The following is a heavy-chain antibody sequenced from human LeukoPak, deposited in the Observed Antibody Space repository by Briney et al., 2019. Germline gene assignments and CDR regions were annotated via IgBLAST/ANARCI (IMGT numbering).Heavy chain of an antibody. J-gene: IGHJ4*02. D-gene: IGHD6-19*01. Sequence: GGSLILSCAASGFTFSSYSMNWVRQAPGKGLEWVSYISSSSSTIYYADSVKGRFTISRDNAKNSLYLQMNSLRDEDTAVYYCAREPPRWSYSSGWYGSSGWGQGTLVTVSS. CDR2: ISSSSSTI. CDR3: AREPPRWSYSSGWYGSSG. CDR1: GFTFSSYS. V-gene: IGHV3-48*02.